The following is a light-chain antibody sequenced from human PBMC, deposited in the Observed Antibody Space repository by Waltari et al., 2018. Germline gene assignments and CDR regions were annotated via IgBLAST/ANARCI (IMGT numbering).Light chain of an antibody. CDR3: QHYGSSPPFYT. J-gene: IGKJ2*01. V-gene: IGKV3-20*01. CDR2: GAS. CDR1: QSVISSY. Sequence: EIVLTQSPGTLSLSPGERATLSCRASQSVISSYLAWYQQRPGQAPRLPIYGASNRATGIPDRFSGSGSGTDFTLTISRLEPEDFAVYYCQHYGSSPPFYTFGQGTKLEIK.